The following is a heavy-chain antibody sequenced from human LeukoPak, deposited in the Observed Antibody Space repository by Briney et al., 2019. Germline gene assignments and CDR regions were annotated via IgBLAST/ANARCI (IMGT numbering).Heavy chain of an antibody. J-gene: IGHJ6*02. D-gene: IGHD6-13*01. CDR2: ISSTGSSI. CDR3: AQQLAVEGNHYYYFGLDV. Sequence: PGGSLQLSCATSGFTLSRYRVKWVRQAAGKGQEWVSYISSTGSSIHYADSVKGRFTISRDNAKNSLYLQMNSLRDEDTAVYYCAQQLAVEGNHYYYFGLDVWGQGTTVTVSS. CDR1: GFTLSRYR. V-gene: IGHV3-48*02.